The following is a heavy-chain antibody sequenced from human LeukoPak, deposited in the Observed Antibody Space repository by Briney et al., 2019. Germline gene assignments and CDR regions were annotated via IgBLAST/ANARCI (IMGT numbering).Heavy chain of an antibody. V-gene: IGHV1-24*01. CDR3: ARVLDCSGGSCY. D-gene: IGHD2-15*01. J-gene: IGHJ4*02. CDR1: GYTLTELS. CDR2: FDPEDGET. Sequence: ASVKVSCKVSGYTLTELSMHWVRQAPGKGLEWMGGFDPEDGETIYAQKFQGRVTITADKSTSTAFMELSSLRSEDTAVYYCARVLDCSGGSCYWGQGTLVTVSS.